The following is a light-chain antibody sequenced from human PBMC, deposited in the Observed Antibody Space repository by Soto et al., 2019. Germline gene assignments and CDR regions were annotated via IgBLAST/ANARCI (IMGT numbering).Light chain of an antibody. CDR2: GAS. CDR3: QQYGTALP. J-gene: IGKJ4*01. Sequence: EVVLTQSTGTLSLSPGERATLSCRASQSVNSRYLAWYQKRHGQATRLLIYGASSRATGISDMLSGSGFGKDLPHTITRLEPEDFALSFCQQYGTALPLGGGTSVEI. V-gene: IGKV3-20*01. CDR1: QSVNSRY.